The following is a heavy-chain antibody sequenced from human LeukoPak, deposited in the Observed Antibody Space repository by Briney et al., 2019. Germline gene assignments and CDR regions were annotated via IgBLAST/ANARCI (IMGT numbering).Heavy chain of an antibody. CDR2: ISTDGRTA. Sequence: TGGSLRLSCAASGFTFSSHWMHWVRQAPGKGLVWVSRISTDGRTATYADSVKGRFTISRDNARNTLFLQMNSLRAEDTAVYYCARDFKYSNYWGQGTLVIVSS. J-gene: IGHJ4*02. CDR1: GFTFSSHW. V-gene: IGHV3-74*01. D-gene: IGHD6-6*01. CDR3: ARDFKYSNY.